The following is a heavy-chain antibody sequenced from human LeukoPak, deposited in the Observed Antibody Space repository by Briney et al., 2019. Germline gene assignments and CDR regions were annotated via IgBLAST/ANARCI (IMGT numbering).Heavy chain of an antibody. CDR2: IYYSGST. CDR3: ARDPAYDFWSKDYGMDV. V-gene: IGHV4-59*01. CDR1: GGSISSYY. D-gene: IGHD3-3*01. Sequence: SETLSLTCTVSGGSISSYYWSWIRQPPGKGLEWIGYIYYSGSTNYNPSLKSRVTISVDTSKNQFSLKLSSVTAADTAVYYCARDPAYDFWSKDYGMDVWGQGTTVTVSS. J-gene: IGHJ6*02.